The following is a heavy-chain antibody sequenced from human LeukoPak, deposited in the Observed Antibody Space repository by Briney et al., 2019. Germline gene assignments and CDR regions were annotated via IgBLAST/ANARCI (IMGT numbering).Heavy chain of an antibody. CDR3: ARDKGGPTWLNDYYYGMDV. J-gene: IGHJ6*02. V-gene: IGHV4-59*01. CDR1: GGSISSYY. CDR2: IYYSGST. D-gene: IGHD3-16*01. Sequence: SETLSLTCTVSGGSISSYYWGWIRQPPGKGLEWIGYIYYSGSTNYNPSLKSRVTISVDTSKNQFSLKLSSVTAADTAVYYCARDKGGPTWLNDYYYGMDVWGQGTTVTVSS.